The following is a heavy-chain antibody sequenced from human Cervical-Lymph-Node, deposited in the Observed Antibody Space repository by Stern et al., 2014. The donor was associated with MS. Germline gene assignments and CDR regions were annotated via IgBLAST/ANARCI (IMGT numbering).Heavy chain of an antibody. CDR3: SRMRVEGLTVTSGVNWFDP. CDR1: GFSLSNGRMG. Sequence: QVTLRESGPVLVKPTETLTLTCTVSGFSLSNGRMGVSWIRQPPGKALEWLGNLFSNDEKSYSTSLKSRLTISKDTSKSQVVLSMTNMDPLDTATYFCSRMRVEGLTVTSGVNWFDPWGQGTLVTVSS. J-gene: IGHJ5*02. D-gene: IGHD4-11*01. V-gene: IGHV2-26*01. CDR2: LFSNDEK.